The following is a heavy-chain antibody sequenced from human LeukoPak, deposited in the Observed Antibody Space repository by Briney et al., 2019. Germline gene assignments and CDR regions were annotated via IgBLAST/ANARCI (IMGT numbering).Heavy chain of an antibody. CDR3: ARETEGALGY. CDR1: GYTFTCYY. V-gene: IGHV1-46*01. J-gene: IGHJ4*02. CDR2: INPSGGST. Sequence: ASVKASCKASGYTFTCYYMHWVRQAPGQGLEWMGIINPSGGSTSYAQKFQGRVTMTRDTSTSTVYMELSSLRSEDTAVYYCARETEGALGYWGQGTLVTVSS. D-gene: IGHD1-26*01.